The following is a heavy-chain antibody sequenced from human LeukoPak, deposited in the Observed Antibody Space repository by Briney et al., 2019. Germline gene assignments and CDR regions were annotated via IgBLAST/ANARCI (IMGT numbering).Heavy chain of an antibody. V-gene: IGHV3-74*01. J-gene: IGHJ4*02. Sequence: PGGSLRLSCAASGFTFSSYWMHWVRQGPGKGLVWVSYISGDGSRTTYADSVKGRFTISGDNAENTLDLQMNSLRAEDTAVYYCARGGWGTAIDYWAQGTLVTVSS. D-gene: IGHD1-7*01. CDR1: GFTFSSYW. CDR2: ISGDGSRT. CDR3: ARGGWGTAIDY.